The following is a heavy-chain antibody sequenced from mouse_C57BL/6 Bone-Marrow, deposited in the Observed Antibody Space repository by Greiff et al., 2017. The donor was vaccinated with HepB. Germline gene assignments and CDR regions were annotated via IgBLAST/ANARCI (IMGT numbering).Heavy chain of an antibody. CDR2: IWRGGST. CDR3: AKKGSNYGSMDY. J-gene: IGHJ4*01. Sequence: VQGVESGPGLVQPSQSLSITCTVSGFSLTSYGVHWVRQSPGKGLEWLGVIWRGGSTDYNAAFMSRLSITKDNSNSQFFFKMNSLQADDAAIYYCAKKGSNYGSMDYWGQGTSVTVSS. CDR1: GFSLTSYG. V-gene: IGHV2-5*01. D-gene: IGHD2-5*01.